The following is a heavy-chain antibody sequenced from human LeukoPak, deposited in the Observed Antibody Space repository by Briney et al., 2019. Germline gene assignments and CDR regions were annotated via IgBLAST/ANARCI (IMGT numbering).Heavy chain of an antibody. D-gene: IGHD6-13*01. CDR2: IIPIFGTA. V-gene: IGHV1-69*06. CDR3: ARGGQQLVTANFDY. Sequence: GSSVKVSCKASGGTFSSYAISWVRQAPGQGLEWMGGIIPIFGTANYAQKFQGRVTITADKSTSTAYKELSSLRSEDTAVYYCARGGQQLVTANFDYWGQGTLVTVSS. J-gene: IGHJ4*02. CDR1: GGTFSSYA.